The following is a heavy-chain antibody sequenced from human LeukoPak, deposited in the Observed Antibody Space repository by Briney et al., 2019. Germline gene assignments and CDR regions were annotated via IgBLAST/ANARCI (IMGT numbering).Heavy chain of an antibody. J-gene: IGHJ4*02. D-gene: IGHD3-10*01. Sequence: GGSLRLSCAASGFTFSSYGMHWVRQAPGKGLEWVAFIRYDENNEHYADSVKGRFTISRDNSKNTLYLQMNSLRPEDTAVYYCAKDRNYVSGSYSDYWGQGTLVTVPS. CDR1: GFTFSSYG. V-gene: IGHV3-30*02. CDR3: AKDRNYVSGSYSDY. CDR2: IRYDENNE.